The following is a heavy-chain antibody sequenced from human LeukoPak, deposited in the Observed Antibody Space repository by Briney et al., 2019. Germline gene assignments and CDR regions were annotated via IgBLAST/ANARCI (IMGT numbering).Heavy chain of an antibody. V-gene: IGHV1-46*01. D-gene: IGHD6-6*01. CDR2: INPSGFST. CDR3: AAMSSSGLPLDY. J-gene: IGHJ4*02. CDR1: GYTFTSYY. Sequence: ASVKVSCKASGYTFTSYYMHWVRQAPGQGLEWMGIINPSGFSTTYAQKFQGRVTITRDMSTSTAYMELSSLRSEDTAVYYCAAMSSSGLPLDYWGQGTLVTVSS.